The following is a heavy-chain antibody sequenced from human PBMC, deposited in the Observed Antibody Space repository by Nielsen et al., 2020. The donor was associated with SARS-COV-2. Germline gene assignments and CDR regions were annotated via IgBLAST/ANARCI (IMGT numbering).Heavy chain of an antibody. CDR3: ARGGRGLTAGDYYYYYGMDV. J-gene: IGHJ6*02. V-gene: IGHV4-31*02. Sequence: PGKGLEWIGYIYYSGSTYYNPSLKSRVTISVDTSKNQFSLKLSSVTAADTAVYYCARGGRGLTAGDYYYYYGMDVWGQGTTVTVSS. D-gene: IGHD1-14*01. CDR2: IYYSGST.